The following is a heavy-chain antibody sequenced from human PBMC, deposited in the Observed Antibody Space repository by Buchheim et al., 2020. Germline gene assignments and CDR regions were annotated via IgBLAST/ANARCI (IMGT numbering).Heavy chain of an antibody. CDR2: ISSSGSTI. J-gene: IGHJ4*02. CDR1: GFTFSSYE. D-gene: IGHD6-6*01. V-gene: IGHV3-48*03. Sequence: EVQLVGSGGGLVQPGGSLRLSCAASGFTFSSYEMNWVRQAPGKGLEWVSYISSSGSTIYYADSVKGRVTISRDKAKNSLYMQMNSLRAEDTAVYYCARHRIAARPGDCWGQGTL. CDR3: ARHRIAARPGDC.